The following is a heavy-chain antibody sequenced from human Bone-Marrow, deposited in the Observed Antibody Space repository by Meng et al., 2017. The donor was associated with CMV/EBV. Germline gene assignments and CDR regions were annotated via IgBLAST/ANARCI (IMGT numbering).Heavy chain of an antibody. J-gene: IGHJ6*02. Sequence: GESLKISCAASGFTFSSYEMNWVRQAPGKGLEWVSYISSSGSTIYYADSVKGRFTISRDNAKNSLDLQMNSLRAEDTAVYYCARSSRVVDVYYYYGMDVWGQGTTVTVSS. V-gene: IGHV3-48*03. CDR1: GFTFSSYE. CDR2: ISSSGSTI. CDR3: ARSSRVVDVYYYYGMDV. D-gene: IGHD2-15*01.